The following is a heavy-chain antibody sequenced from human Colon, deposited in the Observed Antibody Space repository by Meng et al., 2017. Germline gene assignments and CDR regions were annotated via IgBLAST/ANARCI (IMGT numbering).Heavy chain of an antibody. CDR2: ITSSSNYI. V-gene: IGHV3-21*01. Sequence: EVQLVESGGGLVKPGESLRVSCEASGFTFSLYAINWVRQAPGEGLEWVASITSSSNYIHCSDSVKGRFTVSRDNARNSSYLQMDSLRAEDTAVYYCARVGTARPFDYWGQGTLVTVSS. CDR3: ARVGTARPFDY. D-gene: IGHD1-1*01. J-gene: IGHJ4*02. CDR1: GFTFSLYA.